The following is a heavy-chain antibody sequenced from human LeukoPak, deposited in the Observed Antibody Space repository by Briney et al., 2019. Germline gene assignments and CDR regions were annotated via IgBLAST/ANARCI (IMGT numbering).Heavy chain of an antibody. V-gene: IGHV3-30*03. J-gene: IGHJ3*02. CDR1: GFTFSRYG. CDR2: ISYDGSNK. CDR3: ARPYDSYAFDI. D-gene: IGHD3-22*01. Sequence: GRSLRLSCAASGFTFSRYGMHWVRQAPGKGLEWVAVISYDGSNKYYADSVKGRFTISRDNSKNTLYLQMNSLRAEDTAVYYCARPYDSYAFDIWGQGTMVTVSS.